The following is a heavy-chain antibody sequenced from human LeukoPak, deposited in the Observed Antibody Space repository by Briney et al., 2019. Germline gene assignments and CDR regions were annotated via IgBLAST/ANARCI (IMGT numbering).Heavy chain of an antibody. J-gene: IGHJ6*03. Sequence: ASVKVSCKASGYTFTSYDINWVRQATGQGLEWMGWMNPNSGNTGCAQKFQGRVTITRNTSISTAYMELSSLRSEDTAVYYCARGSVTTQYYYYYMDVWGKGTTVIVSS. CDR2: MNPNSGNT. D-gene: IGHD4-17*01. V-gene: IGHV1-8*03. CDR1: GYTFTSYD. CDR3: ARGSVTTQYYYYYMDV.